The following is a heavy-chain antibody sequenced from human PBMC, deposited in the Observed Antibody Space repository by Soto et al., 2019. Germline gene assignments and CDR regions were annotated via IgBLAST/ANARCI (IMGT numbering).Heavy chain of an antibody. CDR2: IYYSGST. V-gene: IGHV4-39*01. Sequence: QLQLQESGPGLVKPSATLSLPCTVSGVSISSRSYYWGWIRQPPGKGLEWIGSIYYSGSTYYTTSLKRRVGPPADTSKYQSSLERTSWTAADTAVYYSARLNDFGSSYGYGMDVWGQGTTVTVSS. CDR1: GVSISSRSYY. CDR3: ARLNDFGSSYGYGMDV. D-gene: IGHD3-3*01. J-gene: IGHJ6*02.